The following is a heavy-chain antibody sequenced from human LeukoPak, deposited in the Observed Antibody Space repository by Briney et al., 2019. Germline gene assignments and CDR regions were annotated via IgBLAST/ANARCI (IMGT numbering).Heavy chain of an antibody. CDR2: IYYSGST. J-gene: IGHJ3*02. Sequence: PSETLSLTCTVSGGSISSYYWSWIRQPPGKGLEWIGYIYYSGSTNYNPSLKSRVTISVDTSKNQFSLKLSSVTAADTAVYYCARDVYYYDSSGYYYGGDAFDIWGQGTMVTVSS. V-gene: IGHV4-59*01. CDR1: GGSISSYY. CDR3: ARDVYYYDSSGYYYGGDAFDI. D-gene: IGHD3-22*01.